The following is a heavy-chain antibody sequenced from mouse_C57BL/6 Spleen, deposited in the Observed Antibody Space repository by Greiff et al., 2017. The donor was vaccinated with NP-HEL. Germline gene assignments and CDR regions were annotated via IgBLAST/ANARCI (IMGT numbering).Heavy chain of an antibody. V-gene: IGHV1-52*01. J-gene: IGHJ2*01. CDR1: GYTFTSYW. CDR2: IDPSDSET. D-gene: IGHD1-1*01. Sequence: VQLQQPGAELVRPGSSVKLSCKASGYTFTSYWMHWVKQRPLQGLEWIGNIDPSDSETHYNQKFKDKATLTVDKSSSTAYMQISSLTSEDSAVYYCASPHYYGSSYFDYWGQGTTLTVSS. CDR3: ASPHYYGSSYFDY.